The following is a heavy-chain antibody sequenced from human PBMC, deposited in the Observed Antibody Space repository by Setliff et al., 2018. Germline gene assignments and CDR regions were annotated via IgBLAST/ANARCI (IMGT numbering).Heavy chain of an antibody. CDR3: AMKGGDFPSSWYTFDY. J-gene: IGHJ4*02. Sequence: ASVKVSCKASGYTFTSYDINWVRQATGQGLEWMGWMNPNRGNTGYAQKFQGRVTMTRNTSISTAYRELSSLRSEDTAVYYCAMKGGDFPSSWYTFDYWGQGTLVTVSS. V-gene: IGHV1-8*01. D-gene: IGHD6-13*01. CDR1: GYTFTSYD. CDR2: MNPNRGNT.